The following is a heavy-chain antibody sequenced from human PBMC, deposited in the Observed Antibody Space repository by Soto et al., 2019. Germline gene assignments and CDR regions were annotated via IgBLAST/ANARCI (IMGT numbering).Heavy chain of an antibody. V-gene: IGHV3-30*18. CDR3: GKGCLGWGNCFFFVN. D-gene: IGHD2-15*01. Sequence: QVQLVESGGDVVQPGRSLRLSCAASGFTFNNYGMHWVRQAPGKGLEWVAIISNDGTKKNYADSVKGRFTISRDNSKNTLYLQMKSLTPEDTAVYFCGKGCLGWGNCFFFVNWGQGTLVTVSS. CDR2: ISNDGTKK. CDR1: GFTFNNYG. J-gene: IGHJ4*02.